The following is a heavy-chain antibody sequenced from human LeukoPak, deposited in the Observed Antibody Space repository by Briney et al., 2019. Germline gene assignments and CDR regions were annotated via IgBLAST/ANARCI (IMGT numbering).Heavy chain of an antibody. CDR2: ISWNSGSI. CDR3: AKEGSNGGHYFDY. Sequence: PGGSLRLSCAGSGFIFNNYAMHWVRQPPGKGLEWVSGISWNSGSIGYADSVKGRFTISRDNAKDSLYLQMNSLRAEDTALYYCAKEGSNGGHYFDYWGQGTLVTVSS. D-gene: IGHD2-8*01. CDR1: GFIFNNYA. J-gene: IGHJ4*02. V-gene: IGHV3-9*01.